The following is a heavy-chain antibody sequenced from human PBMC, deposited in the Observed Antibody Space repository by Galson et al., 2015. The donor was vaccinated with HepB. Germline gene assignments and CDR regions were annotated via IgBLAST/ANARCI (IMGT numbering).Heavy chain of an antibody. V-gene: IGHV7-4-1*01. CDR1: GYIFTNYA. CDR3: AVDWSAYHQISASDF. D-gene: IGHD3-3*01. Sequence: SVKVSCKASGYIFTNYAVNWVRQAPGQGLQWMGWINANTGNPTYAQGFTGRFVFSLDTSVNTAYLQIFSLKTEDTAVYYCAVDWSAYHQISASDFWGQGSLVVVSS. J-gene: IGHJ4*02. CDR2: INANTGNP.